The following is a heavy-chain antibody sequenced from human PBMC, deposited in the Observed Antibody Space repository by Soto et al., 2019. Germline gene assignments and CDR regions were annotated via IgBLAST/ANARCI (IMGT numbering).Heavy chain of an antibody. CDR1: GFTFSSYA. J-gene: IGHJ4*02. CDR3: ARFKGCSGGSCYPYFDY. Sequence: QVQLVESGGGVVQPGRSLRLSCAASGFTFSSYAMHWVRQAPGKVLEWVAVMSYDGSNKYYADSVKSRFTISRDNSKNTLYRQMNSLRAEVTAVYYCARFKGCSGGSCYPYFDYWGQGTLVTVSS. V-gene: IGHV3-30-3*01. CDR2: MSYDGSNK. D-gene: IGHD2-15*01.